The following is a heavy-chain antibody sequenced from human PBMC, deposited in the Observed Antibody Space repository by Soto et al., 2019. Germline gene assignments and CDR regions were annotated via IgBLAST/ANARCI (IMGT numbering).Heavy chain of an antibody. CDR3: AKRRRTGVARDAFAI. CDR1: GFTVSSYP. V-gene: IGHV3-23*01. Sequence: EVQLLESGGGLVQPGGSLRVSCAASGFTVSSYPMSWVRQAPGKGLEWVSFISGSGGSTYYADSVKGRFTISRDNSKNTMFLQMNSLRVEDTALYYCAKRRRTGVARDAFAIWGPGTLVTVSS. D-gene: IGHD3-10*01. J-gene: IGHJ3*02. CDR2: ISGSGGST.